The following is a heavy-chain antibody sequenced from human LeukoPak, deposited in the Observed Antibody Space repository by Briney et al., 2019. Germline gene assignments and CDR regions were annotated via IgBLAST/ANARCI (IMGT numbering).Heavy chain of an antibody. D-gene: IGHD3-22*01. V-gene: IGHV3-21*01. Sequence: KPGGSLRLSCAASGFTFSSYTMDWVRQAPGKGLEWVSSITSSSSYIYYADSVKGRFTISRDNAKNSLYLHMNSLRAEDTAVYYCARHVVAVGFDYWGQGTLVTVSS. CDR1: GFTFSSYT. CDR2: ITSSSSYI. CDR3: ARHVVAVGFDY. J-gene: IGHJ4*02.